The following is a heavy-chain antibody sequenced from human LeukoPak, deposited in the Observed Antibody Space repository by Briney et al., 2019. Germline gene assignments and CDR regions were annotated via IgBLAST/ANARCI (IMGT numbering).Heavy chain of an antibody. CDR3: YTRRYSNRRTQVLRDY. V-gene: IGHV3-15*01. CDR2: IKSQSDGGTT. J-gene: IGHJ4*02. CDR1: GFTFSDSW. Sequence: GGSLRLSCAASGFTFSDSWMNWVRQAPGKGLEWVGRIKSQSDGGTTDYATPVKGRFTISRDDSRGTLNLQMNSLSIEDTAVYFRYTRRYSNRRTQVLRDYWGQGTLVTVSS. D-gene: IGHD5-12*01.